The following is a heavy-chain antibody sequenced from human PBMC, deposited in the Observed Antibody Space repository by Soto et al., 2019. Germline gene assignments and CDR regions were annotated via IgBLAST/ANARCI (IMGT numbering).Heavy chain of an antibody. V-gene: IGHV3-21*01. CDR3: ASEGIAARTFGY. CDR1: GFTFSSYS. CDR2: ISSSSSYI. D-gene: IGHD6-6*01. Sequence: GGSLRLSCAASGFTFSSYSMNWVRQAPGKGLEWVSSISSSSSYIYYADSVKGRFTISRDNAKNSLYLQMNSLRAEDTAVYYCASEGIAARTFGYWGQGTLVTVSS. J-gene: IGHJ4*02.